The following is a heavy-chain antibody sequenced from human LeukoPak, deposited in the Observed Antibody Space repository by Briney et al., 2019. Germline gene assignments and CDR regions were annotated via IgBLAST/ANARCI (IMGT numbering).Heavy chain of an antibody. CDR3: STDQRLLFY. Sequence: GGSLRLSCVVSGFSFSDSYMTWIRQTPGKGLESLAYISGRGSDIYYADSVKGRFTISRDNAKNPLYLQMNSLRPEDTALYYCSTDQRLLFYWGHGTPVTVSS. CDR2: ISGRGSDI. J-gene: IGHJ4*01. CDR1: GFSFSDSY. V-gene: IGHV3-11*01. D-gene: IGHD6-25*01.